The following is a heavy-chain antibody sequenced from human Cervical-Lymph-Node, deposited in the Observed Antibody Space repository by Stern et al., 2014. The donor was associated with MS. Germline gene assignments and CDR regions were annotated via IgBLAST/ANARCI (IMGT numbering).Heavy chain of an antibody. V-gene: IGHV5-51*01. CDR2: IYPGDSDA. D-gene: IGHD3-16*02. CDR3: ARLVAPGGDAFDI. Sequence: VQLVQSGGEMKKPGESLQISCQGSGYRFTNYWIGWVRQMPGKGLEWMGIIYPGDSDARYSPSFRGQVTILADKSINTAYLKWTSLRASDTAIYYCARLVAPGGDAFDIWGQGTWVIVSS. J-gene: IGHJ3*02. CDR1: GYRFTNYW.